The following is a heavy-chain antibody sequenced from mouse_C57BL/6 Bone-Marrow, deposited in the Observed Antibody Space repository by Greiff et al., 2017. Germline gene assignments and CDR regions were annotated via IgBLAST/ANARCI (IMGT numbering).Heavy chain of an antibody. CDR3: ARSNYYGSSLSCWYFDV. CDR1: GYTFTSYW. CDR2: IDPSDSYT. Sequence: QVQLQQPGAELVMPGASVKLSCKASGYTFTSYWMHWVKQRPGQGLEWIGEIDPSDSYTNYNQKFKGKSTLTVDKSSSTAYMQLSSLTSEDSAVYYCARSNYYGSSLSCWYFDVGGRGTTVTVSA. V-gene: IGHV1-69*01. J-gene: IGHJ1*03. D-gene: IGHD1-1*01.